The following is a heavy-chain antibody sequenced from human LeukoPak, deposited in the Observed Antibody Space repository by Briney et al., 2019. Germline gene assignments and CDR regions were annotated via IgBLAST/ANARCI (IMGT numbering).Heavy chain of an antibody. V-gene: IGHV1-24*01. CDR2: FDPEDGET. Sequence: ASVKVSCKASGYTFTGYYMHWVRQAPGKGLEWMGGFDPEDGETIYAQKFQGRVTMTEDTSTDTAYMELSSLRSEDTAVYYCATVDSSGYYYVGYFDYWGQGTLVTVSS. D-gene: IGHD3-22*01. CDR3: ATVDSSGYYYVGYFDY. CDR1: GYTFTGYY. J-gene: IGHJ4*02.